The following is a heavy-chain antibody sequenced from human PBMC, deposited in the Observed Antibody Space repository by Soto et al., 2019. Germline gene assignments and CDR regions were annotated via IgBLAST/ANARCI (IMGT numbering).Heavy chain of an antibody. CDR3: ARGRNPRHIYWYFDL. CDR1: GGSFSGYY. Sequence: SETLSLTCAVYGGSFSGYYWSWIRQPPGKGLEWIGEINHSGSTNYNPSLKSRVTISVDTSKNQFSLKLSSVTAADTAVYYCARGRNPRHIYWYFDLWGRGTLVTVSS. CDR2: INHSGST. V-gene: IGHV4-34*01. J-gene: IGHJ2*01.